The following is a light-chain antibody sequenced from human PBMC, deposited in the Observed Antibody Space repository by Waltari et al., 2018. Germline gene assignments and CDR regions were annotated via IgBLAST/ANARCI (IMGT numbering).Light chain of an antibody. J-gene: IGLJ2*01. V-gene: IGLV2-14*01. CDR2: DVS. CDR1: STDVGGYNS. Sequence: QSALTQPASVSGSPGQSVTIFCTGTSTDVGGYNSVSWYQEHPGQAPRVIIYDVSDRPSGVSDRFSGSQSGNTASLTISGLQAEDEADYYCSSQSSNNVVLFGGGTKLTVL. CDR3: SSQSSNNVVL.